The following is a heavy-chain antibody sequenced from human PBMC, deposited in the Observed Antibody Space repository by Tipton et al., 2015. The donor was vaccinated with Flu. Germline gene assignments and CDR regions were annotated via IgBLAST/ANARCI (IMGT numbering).Heavy chain of an antibody. CDR1: GFIFDNNA. J-gene: IGHJ4*02. V-gene: IGHV3-23*01. D-gene: IGHD4-17*01. CDR3: AKDESWSDYGGNY. Sequence: SLRLSCAASGFIFDNNAMSWVRQAPGEGLEWVATVNYAGGATHYADSVEGRFTISRDNSRNMLFLQMNSVRAEDTAIYYCAKDESWSDYGGNYWGQGTLVTVSS. CDR2: VNYAGGAT.